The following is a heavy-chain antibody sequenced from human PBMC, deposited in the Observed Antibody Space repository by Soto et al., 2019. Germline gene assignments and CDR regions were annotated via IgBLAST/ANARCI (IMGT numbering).Heavy chain of an antibody. CDR2: ISYDEINK. Sequence: QVQLVESGGGVVQPGRSLRLSCAASGFTFSSYGMHWVRQAPGTGLEWVAIISYDEINKYYADSVKGRFTISRDNSKNTLYLQMNSLRAEDTAVYYCAKSVYNWDDGFFDSWGKGTLVTVSS. CDR3: AKSVYNWDDGFFDS. D-gene: IGHD1-1*01. J-gene: IGHJ4*02. V-gene: IGHV3-30*18. CDR1: GFTFSSYG.